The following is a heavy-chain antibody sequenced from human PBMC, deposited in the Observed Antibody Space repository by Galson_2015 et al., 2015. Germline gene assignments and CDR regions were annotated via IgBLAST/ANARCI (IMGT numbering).Heavy chain of an antibody. CDR3: VHQEIVVVPAANHYYYGMDV. Sequence: ETLSLTCAVYGGSFSGYYWSWIRQPPGKGLEWIGEINHSGSTNYNPSLKSRVTISVDTSKNQFSLKLSSVTAADTAVYYCVHQEIVVVPAANHYYYGMDVWGQGTTVTVSS. CDR2: INHSGST. D-gene: IGHD2-2*01. V-gene: IGHV4-34*01. J-gene: IGHJ6*02. CDR1: GGSFSGYY.